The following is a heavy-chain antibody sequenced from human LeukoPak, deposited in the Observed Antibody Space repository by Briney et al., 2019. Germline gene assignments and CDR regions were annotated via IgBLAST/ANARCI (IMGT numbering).Heavy chain of an antibody. V-gene: IGHV3-66*01. Sequence: GGSLRLSCAASGITVDSNYMSWVRQAPGKGLEWVSVISSGGSTYYAESVKGRFTISKDNSKNTLYLQMNSLRVDDTAVYYCARVLRGYDSSANYYDYFDYWGQGTLVTVSS. D-gene: IGHD3-22*01. CDR2: ISSGGST. CDR3: ARVLRGYDSSANYYDYFDY. J-gene: IGHJ4*02. CDR1: GITVDSNY.